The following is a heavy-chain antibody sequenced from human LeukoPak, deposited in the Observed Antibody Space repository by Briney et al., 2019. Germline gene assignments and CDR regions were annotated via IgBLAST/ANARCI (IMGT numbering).Heavy chain of an antibody. CDR1: GYTFTGYY. V-gene: IGHV1-2*02. CDR3: ARTPATIFGVVLTLNWFDP. J-gene: IGHJ5*02. CDR2: INPNSGGA. D-gene: IGHD3-3*01. Sequence: ASVKVSCKASGYTFTGYYMHWVRQAPGQGLEWMGWINPNSGGANYAQKFQGRVTMTRDTSISTAYMELSRLRSDDTAVYYCARTPATIFGVVLTLNWFDPWGQGTLVTVSS.